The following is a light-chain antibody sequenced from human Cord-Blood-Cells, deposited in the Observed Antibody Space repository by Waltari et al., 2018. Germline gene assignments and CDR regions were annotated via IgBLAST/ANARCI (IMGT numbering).Light chain of an antibody. CDR3: QQYYSYPRT. V-gene: IGKV1-8*01. J-gene: IGKJ1*01. Sequence: AIRMTQSPSSFSASTGDRGTITCRASQGISSYLAWYQQKPGKAPKLLIYAASTLQSGFPSRFSGSGSGTDFTLTISCLQSEDFATYYCQQYYSYPRTFGQGTKVEIK. CDR2: AAS. CDR1: QGISSY.